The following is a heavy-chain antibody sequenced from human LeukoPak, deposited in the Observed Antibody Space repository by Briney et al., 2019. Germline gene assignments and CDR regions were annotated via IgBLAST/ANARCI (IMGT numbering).Heavy chain of an antibody. CDR2: INHSGST. Sequence: SETLSLTCAVYGGSFSGYYWSWIRQPPGKGLEWIGEINHSGSTNYNPSLKSRVTISVDTSKNQFSLKLSSVTAADTAVYYCARGYDFWSGYYHHWGQGTLVTVSS. J-gene: IGHJ5*02. D-gene: IGHD3-3*01. CDR3: ARGYDFWSGYYHH. V-gene: IGHV4-34*01. CDR1: GGSFSGYY.